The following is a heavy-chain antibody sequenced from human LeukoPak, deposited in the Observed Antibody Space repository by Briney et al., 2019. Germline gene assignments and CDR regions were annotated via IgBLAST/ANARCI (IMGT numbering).Heavy chain of an antibody. D-gene: IGHD3-10*01. CDR3: ARVALGSYNWFDP. J-gene: IGHJ5*02. Sequence: PGGSLRLSCAASGFTFSRYWMHWVRQAPGKGLVWVSRISPDGSRTTYADSVKGRFTISIDNAKNTVYLQMNSLRAEDTAVYYCARVALGSYNWFDPWGQGTLVTVSS. CDR1: GFTFSRYW. CDR2: ISPDGSRT. V-gene: IGHV3-74*01.